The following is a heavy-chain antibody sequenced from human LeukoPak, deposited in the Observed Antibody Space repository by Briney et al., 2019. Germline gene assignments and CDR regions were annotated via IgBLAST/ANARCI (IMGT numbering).Heavy chain of an antibody. CDR1: GFTFSSYS. D-gene: IGHD3-22*01. CDR3: ASPPTVYYDDI. Sequence: KSGGSLRLSCAASGFTFSSYSMNWVRQAPGKGLEWVSSISSSSSYIYYADSEKGRFTISRDNSKNTLYLQMNSLRAEDTVVYYCASPPTVYYDDIWGQGTMVTVSS. CDR2: ISSSSSYI. V-gene: IGHV3-21*01. J-gene: IGHJ3*02.